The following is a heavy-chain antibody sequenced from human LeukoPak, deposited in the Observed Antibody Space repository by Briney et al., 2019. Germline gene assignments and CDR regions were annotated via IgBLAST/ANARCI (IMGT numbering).Heavy chain of an antibody. D-gene: IGHD6-13*01. V-gene: IGHV3-7*01. J-gene: IGHJ4*02. Sequence: GGSLRFSCAASGFTFSSYWMSWVRQAPGKGLEWVANIKQDGSEKYYVDSVKGRFTISRDNAKNSLYLQMNSLRAEDTAVYYCARVLGSSWPDYWGQGTLVTVSS. CDR3: ARVLGSSWPDY. CDR2: IKQDGSEK. CDR1: GFTFSSYW.